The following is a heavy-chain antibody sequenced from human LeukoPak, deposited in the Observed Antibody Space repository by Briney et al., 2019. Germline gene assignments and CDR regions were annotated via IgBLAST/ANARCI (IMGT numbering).Heavy chain of an antibody. D-gene: IGHD2-21*02. V-gene: IGHV1-46*01. CDR3: ARVYGDYNWFDP. CDR2: INPSGGST. Sequence: ASVKVSCKASGYTFTSYYMHWVRQAPGQGLEWMGIINPSGGSTSYAQKFQGRVTMTRDTSTSTVYMELSSLRPEDTAVYYCARVYGDYNWFDPWGQGTLVTVSS. CDR1: GYTFTSYY. J-gene: IGHJ5*02.